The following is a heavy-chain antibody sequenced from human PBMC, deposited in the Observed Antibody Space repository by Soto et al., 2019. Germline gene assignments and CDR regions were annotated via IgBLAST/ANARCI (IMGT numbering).Heavy chain of an antibody. V-gene: IGHV3-23*01. Sequence: GGSLRLSCAASGFTFSSYAMSWVRQAPGKGLEWVSAISGSGGSTYYADSVKGRFTISRDNSKNTLYLQMNSLRAEDTAVSYCGKGEFVPSATKWLDPWGKGTLVTV. CDR3: GKGEFVPSATKWLDP. D-gene: IGHD2-2*01. CDR2: ISGSGGST. CDR1: GFTFSSYA. J-gene: IGHJ5*02.